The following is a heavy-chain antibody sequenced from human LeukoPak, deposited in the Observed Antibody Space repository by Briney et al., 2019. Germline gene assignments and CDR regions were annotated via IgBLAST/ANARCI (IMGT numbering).Heavy chain of an antibody. Sequence: PSETLSLTCTVSGGSMSSYYWSWIRQPPGKGPEWIGYIYYSGTTSYNPPLKGRVTISMDTSNNHFSLKLRSVTAGDTAVYYCARGWPDYYSMDIWGPGTTVTVSS. D-gene: IGHD2-15*01. CDR3: ARGWPDYYSMDI. J-gene: IGHJ6*02. CDR1: GGSMSSYY. V-gene: IGHV4-59*01. CDR2: IYYSGTT.